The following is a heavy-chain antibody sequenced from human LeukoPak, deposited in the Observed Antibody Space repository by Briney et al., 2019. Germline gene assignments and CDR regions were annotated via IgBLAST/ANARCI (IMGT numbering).Heavy chain of an antibody. CDR2: IYPGDSDT. Sequence: GESLKISCKGSGYSFTSYWIGWVRQMPGKGLEWMGIIYPGDSDTRYSPSFQGQVTISADKSISTAYLQWSSLKASDTAMYYCARHHYGSGSYGAFDIWGQGTMVTVSS. D-gene: IGHD3-10*01. CDR1: GYSFTSYW. J-gene: IGHJ3*02. V-gene: IGHV5-51*01. CDR3: ARHHYGSGSYGAFDI.